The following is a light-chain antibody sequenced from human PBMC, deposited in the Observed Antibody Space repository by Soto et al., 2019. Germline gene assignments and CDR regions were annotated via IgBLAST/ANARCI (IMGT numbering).Light chain of an antibody. V-gene: IGKV3-15*01. J-gene: IGKJ2*01. CDR2: GAS. CDR3: QQYTSDLYT. CDR1: QSVSSN. Sequence: EIVMTQSPATLSVSPGERATLSCRASQSVSSNLAWYQQKPGQAPRLLIYGASTRATGIPARFSGSGSGTEFTLTISSLQPEDFAMYHCQQYTSDLYTFGQGTKLQ.